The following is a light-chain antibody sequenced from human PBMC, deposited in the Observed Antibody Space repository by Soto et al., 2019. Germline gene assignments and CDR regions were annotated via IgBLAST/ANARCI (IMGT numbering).Light chain of an antibody. V-gene: IGKV1-5*03. CDR2: KAS. J-gene: IGKJ2*01. CDR3: QQYYSHYT. CDR1: QSISTW. Sequence: DIQMTQSPATMSASIGDRVTITCRASQSISTWLAWYQQKPGKAPKLMIYKASTLESGVPSRFSGSGSGTEITLTISSLQPDDVSTYYCQQYYSHYTFGQGTKLEIK.